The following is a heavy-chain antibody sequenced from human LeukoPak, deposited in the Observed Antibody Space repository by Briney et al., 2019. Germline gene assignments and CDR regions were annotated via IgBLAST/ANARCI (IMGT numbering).Heavy chain of an antibody. CDR1: GYTFTGYY. V-gene: IGHV1-2*02. CDR3: AGALNYYYYMDV. Sequence: ASVKVSCKASGYTFTGYYMHWVRQAPGQGLEWMGWINPNSGGTNYAQKFQGRVTMTRDTSISTAYMELSRLRSDDTAVYYYAGALNYYYYMDVWGKGTTVTVSS. J-gene: IGHJ6*03. CDR2: INPNSGGT.